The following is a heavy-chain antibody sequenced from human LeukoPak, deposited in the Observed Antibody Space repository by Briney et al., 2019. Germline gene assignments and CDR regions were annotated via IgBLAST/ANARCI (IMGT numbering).Heavy chain of an antibody. CDR1: GFTFTSSA. V-gene: IGHV1-58*02. Sequence: SVKVSCKASGFTFTSSAMQWVRQARGQRLEWIGWIVVGSGNTNYAQKFQERVTITRDMSTSTTYMELSSLRSEDTAVYYCGADLTMVRGVPRWFDPWGQGTLVTVSP. J-gene: IGHJ5*02. CDR3: GADLTMVRGVPRWFDP. D-gene: IGHD3-10*01. CDR2: IVVGSGNT.